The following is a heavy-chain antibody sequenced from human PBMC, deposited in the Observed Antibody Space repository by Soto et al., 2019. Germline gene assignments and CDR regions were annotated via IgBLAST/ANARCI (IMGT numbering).Heavy chain of an antibody. Sequence: QVQLVQSGAEVKKPGSSVKVSCKASGGTFSSYAISWVRQAPGQGLEWMGGIIPIFGTANYAQKFQGRVTITADDSTSTAYMELSSLRSEDTAVYYWARDSPPYGDYYYYYGMDVWGQGTTVTVSS. V-gene: IGHV1-69*01. CDR3: ARDSPPYGDYYYYYGMDV. CDR2: IIPIFGTA. J-gene: IGHJ6*02. CDR1: GGTFSSYA. D-gene: IGHD4-17*01.